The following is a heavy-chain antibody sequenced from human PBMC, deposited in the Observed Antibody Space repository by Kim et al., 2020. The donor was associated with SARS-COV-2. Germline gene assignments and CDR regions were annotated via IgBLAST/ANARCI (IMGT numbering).Heavy chain of an antibody. J-gene: IGHJ6*02. V-gene: IGHV3-33*05. CDR1: GFTFSTYD. Sequence: GGSLRLSCAASGFTFSTYDIHWVRQAPGKGLEWVAVISYDGSDKYYADSVKGRFTISRDNSKNTLNLQMNSLRVEDTAVYYCARVGADILDYYYGMDVWGHGTPVTVSS. CDR3: ARVGADILDYYYGMDV. CDR2: ISYDGSDK. D-gene: IGHD3-9*01.